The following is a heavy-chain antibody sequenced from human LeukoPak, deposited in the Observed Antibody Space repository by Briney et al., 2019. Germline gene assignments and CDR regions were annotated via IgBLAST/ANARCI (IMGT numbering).Heavy chain of an antibody. Sequence: SETLSLTCTVSGGFISRSYGSWTRLPPGKGLESIGYIYYSGSTNYNPSLKSRVTISVDTSKNQFSLTLSSVTAADTAVYYCARRTRYCSGGSCYSTFDYWGQGTLVAVSS. J-gene: IGHJ4*02. CDR1: GGFISRSY. V-gene: IGHV4-59*08. CDR3: ARRTRYCSGGSCYSTFDY. CDR2: IYYSGST. D-gene: IGHD2-15*01.